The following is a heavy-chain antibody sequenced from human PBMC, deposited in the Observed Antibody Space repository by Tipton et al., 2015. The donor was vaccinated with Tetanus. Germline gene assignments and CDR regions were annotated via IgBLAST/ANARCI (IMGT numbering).Heavy chain of an antibody. CDR3: ARGQLLSRDWFDP. CDR2: IYYSGRT. Sequence: TLSLTCTVSGGSISSYYWSWIRQPPGKGLEWIGYIYYSGRTNYNPPLKSRVTISVDTSKNQFSLKLSSVTAADTAVYYCARGQLLSRDWFDPWGQGTLVTVSS. D-gene: IGHD2-2*01. J-gene: IGHJ5*02. CDR1: GGSISSYY. V-gene: IGHV4-59*01.